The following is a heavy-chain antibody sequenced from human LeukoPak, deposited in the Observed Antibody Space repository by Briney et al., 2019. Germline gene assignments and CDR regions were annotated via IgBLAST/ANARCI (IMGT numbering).Heavy chain of an antibody. V-gene: IGHV1-2*02. CDR1: GYTFTSYY. CDR2: INPNSGGT. Sequence: GASVKVSCKASGYTFTSYYMHWVRQAPGQGLEWMGWINPNSGGTNYAQKFQGRVTMTRDTSISTAYMELSRLRSDDTAVYYCARPRGHPYYDGSGFRAFDIWGQGTMVTVSS. D-gene: IGHD3-22*01. J-gene: IGHJ3*02. CDR3: ARPRGHPYYDGSGFRAFDI.